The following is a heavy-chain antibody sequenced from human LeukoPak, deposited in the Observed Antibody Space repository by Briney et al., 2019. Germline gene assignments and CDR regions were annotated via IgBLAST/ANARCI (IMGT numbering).Heavy chain of an antibody. CDR1: GYSISSGYY. D-gene: IGHD2-15*01. J-gene: IGHJ6*03. Sequence: SETLSLTCTVSGYSISSGYYWGWIRQPPGKGLEWIGSIYHSGSTYYNPSLKSRVTISVDTSKNQFSLKLSSVTAADTAVYYCARGYRGYCSGGSCHGESYYYYYMDVWGKGTTVTVSS. V-gene: IGHV4-38-2*02. CDR2: IYHSGST. CDR3: ARGYRGYCSGGSCHGESYYYYYMDV.